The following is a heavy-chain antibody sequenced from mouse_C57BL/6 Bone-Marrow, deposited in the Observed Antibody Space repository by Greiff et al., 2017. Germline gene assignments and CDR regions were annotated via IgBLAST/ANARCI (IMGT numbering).Heavy chain of an antibody. Sequence: EVKLVESEGGLVQPGSSMKLSCTASGFTFSDYYMAWVRQVPEKGLEWVANINYDGSSTYYLDSLKSRFIISRDNAKNILYLQMSSLKSEDTATYYCAREGEDMAYYAMDYWGQGTSVTVSS. J-gene: IGHJ4*01. CDR2: INYDGSST. CDR1: GFTFSDYY. V-gene: IGHV5-16*01. CDR3: AREGEDMAYYAMDY. D-gene: IGHD1-1*02.